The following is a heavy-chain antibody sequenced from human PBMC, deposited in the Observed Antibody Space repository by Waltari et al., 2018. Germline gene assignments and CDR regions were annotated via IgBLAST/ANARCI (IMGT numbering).Heavy chain of an antibody. V-gene: IGHV1-2*06. CDR3: ARAGDYDFWIGYKIDY. D-gene: IGHD3-3*01. CDR2: INPNTGDT. J-gene: IGHJ4*02. Sequence: QVQLVQSGAEVTKPGASVKVSCQASGYTFTGRYMQWVRQAPGQGLEWMGRINPNTGDTIYAQKFQGRVTMTRDTSISTAYMEVSRLTSDDTAVYYCARAGDYDFWIGYKIDYWGQGTLVTVSS. CDR1: GYTFTGRY.